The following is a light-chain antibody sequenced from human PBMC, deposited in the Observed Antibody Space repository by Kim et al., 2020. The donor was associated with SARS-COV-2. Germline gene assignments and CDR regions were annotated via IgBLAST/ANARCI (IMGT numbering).Light chain of an antibody. CDR3: QQYVNTPVT. Sequence: SPEERATLSCRASQSVTNNYLAWYQQRPGQAPTLLIYAASGRATGIPDRFRGSGSGTDFTLTISRLEPEDFAVYYCQQYVNTPVTFGGGTKVDIK. CDR2: AAS. J-gene: IGKJ4*01. V-gene: IGKV3-20*01. CDR1: QSVTNNY.